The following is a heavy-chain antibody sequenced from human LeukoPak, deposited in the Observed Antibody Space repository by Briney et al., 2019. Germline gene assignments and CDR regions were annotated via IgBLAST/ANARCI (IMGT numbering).Heavy chain of an antibody. CDR3: ATRPASETYYAVFDY. V-gene: IGHV3-21*04. CDR2: ISSSSSYI. D-gene: IGHD1-26*01. J-gene: IGHJ4*02. Sequence: GGSLRLSCAASGFTFSSYAMHWVRQAPGKGLEWVSSISSSSSYIYYADSVKGRFTISRDNSKNTLYLEMNSLRAEDTAVYFCATRPASETYYAVFDYWGRGTLVTVSS. CDR1: GFTFSSYA.